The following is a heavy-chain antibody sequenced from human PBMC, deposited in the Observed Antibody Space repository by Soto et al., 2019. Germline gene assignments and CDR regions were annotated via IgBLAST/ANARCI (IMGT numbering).Heavy chain of an antibody. CDR3: AKVVVGATSHSDFDS. J-gene: IGHJ4*02. CDR1: GGSIANNNYF. Sequence: SETLSLSCTVSGGSIANNNYFWGWVRQPPGKGLEWIGSAAYSGGTYKNPSLKSRVTVSVDTSKNQFSLKLTSVTAADTAVYYCAKVVVGATSHSDFDSWGQGTLVTVSS. CDR2: AAYSGGT. D-gene: IGHD2-15*01. V-gene: IGHV4-39*01.